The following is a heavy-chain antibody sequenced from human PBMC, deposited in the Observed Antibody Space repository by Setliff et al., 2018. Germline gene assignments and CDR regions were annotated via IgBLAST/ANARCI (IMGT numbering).Heavy chain of an antibody. J-gene: IGHJ3*02. CDR1: GFTFSRYT. Sequence: LRLSCAASGFTFSRYTINWVRQAPGKGLEWVSSISSSSSYIYYTDSVKGRFAISRDNAKNSLYLQMNSLRAEDTAVYYCARDTHFGWVATDAFDIWGQGTMVTVSS. D-gene: IGHD2-15*01. CDR2: ISSSSSYI. V-gene: IGHV3-21*01. CDR3: ARDTHFGWVATDAFDI.